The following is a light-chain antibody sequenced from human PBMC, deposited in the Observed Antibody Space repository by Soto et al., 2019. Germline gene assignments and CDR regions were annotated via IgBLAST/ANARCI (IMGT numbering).Light chain of an antibody. CDR2: DDS. Sequence: SYELTQPPSVSVAPGQTAGVTCGGNNIGSTSVHWYQQKPGQAPVLVASDDSARPSGIPERFSGSISGNTATLTISRVEAGDEADYYCQVWDSTSDHPVVFGGGTKLTVL. CDR3: QVWDSTSDHPVV. V-gene: IGLV3-21*02. J-gene: IGLJ2*01. CDR1: NIGSTS.